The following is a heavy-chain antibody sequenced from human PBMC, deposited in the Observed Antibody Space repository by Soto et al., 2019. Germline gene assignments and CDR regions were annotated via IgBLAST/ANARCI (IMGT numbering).Heavy chain of an antibody. V-gene: IGHV4-4*07. J-gene: IGHJ4*02. CDR2: IYTSGST. CDR1: GGSISSYY. CDR3: AKEPYYYDSSGYYSLFDY. D-gene: IGHD3-22*01. Sequence: SETLSLTCTVSGGSISSYYWSWIRQPAGKGLEWIGRIYTSGSTNYNPSLKSRVTMSVDTSKNQFSLKLSSVTAADTAVYYCAKEPYYYDSSGYYSLFDYWGQGTLVTVSS.